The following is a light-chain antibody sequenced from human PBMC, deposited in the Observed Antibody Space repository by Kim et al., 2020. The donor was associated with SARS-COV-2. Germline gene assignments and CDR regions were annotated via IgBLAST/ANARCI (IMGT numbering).Light chain of an antibody. CDR2: KAS. CDR3: QQYGT. J-gene: IGKJ2*02. V-gene: IGKV1-5*03. CDR1: QSISSW. Sequence: DIQMTQSPSTLSASVGDRVTITCRASQSISSWLAWYQQKPGKAPKLLIYKASSLESVVPSRFSGSGSGTEFTLTISSLQPDDFATYYCQQYGTFGQGTKLEI.